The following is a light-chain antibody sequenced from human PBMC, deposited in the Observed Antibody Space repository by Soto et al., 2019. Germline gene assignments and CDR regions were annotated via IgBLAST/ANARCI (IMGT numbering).Light chain of an antibody. CDR1: QSVSSY. CDR3: QQYHDWPPYT. V-gene: IGKV3-11*01. CDR2: DAS. J-gene: IGKJ2*01. Sequence: EIVLTQSPATLSLSPGERATLSCRASQSVSSYLAWYQQKPGQAPRLLIYDASNRATGIPARFSGSGSGTDFTLTISSLEPEDFAVYYCQQYHDWPPYTFGQGTKVDIK.